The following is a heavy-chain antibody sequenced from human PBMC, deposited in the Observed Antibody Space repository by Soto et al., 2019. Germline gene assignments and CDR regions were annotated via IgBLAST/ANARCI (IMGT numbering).Heavy chain of an antibody. V-gene: IGHV3-23*01. Sequence: GGSLRLSCAASGFTFSSYAMSWVRQAPGKGLEWVSAISGSGGSTYYADSVKGRFTISGDNSKNTLYLQMNSLRAEDTAVYYCARGGVYYQKIDYWGQGTLVTVSS. J-gene: IGHJ4*02. CDR2: ISGSGGST. CDR1: GFTFSSYA. CDR3: ARGGVYYQKIDY. D-gene: IGHD3-22*01.